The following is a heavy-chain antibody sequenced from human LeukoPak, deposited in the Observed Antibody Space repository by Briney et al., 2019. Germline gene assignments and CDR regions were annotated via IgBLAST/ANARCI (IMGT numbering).Heavy chain of an antibody. J-gene: IGHJ4*02. V-gene: IGHV3-11*04. D-gene: IGHD2-2*01. CDR1: GFTFSDYY. Sequence: GGSLRLSCAASGFTFSDYYMSWIRQAPGKGLEWVSYMSSSGSTIYYADSVKGRFTVSRDNAKNSLYLQMNSLRAEDTAVYYCARSTGYCSSTSCYGIFDYWGQGTLVTASS. CDR2: MSSSGSTI. CDR3: ARSTGYCSSTSCYGIFDY.